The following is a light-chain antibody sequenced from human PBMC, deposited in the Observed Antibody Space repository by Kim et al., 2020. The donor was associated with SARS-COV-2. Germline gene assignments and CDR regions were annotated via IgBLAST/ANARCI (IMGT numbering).Light chain of an antibody. J-gene: IGKJ3*01. CDR3: QQLNSYPPFT. CDR2: AAS. Sequence: FVGDRVTITCRASQGISSYLAWYQQKPGRAPKLLIYAASTLQSGVPSRFSGSGSGTDFTLTISSLQPEDFATYYCQQLNSYPPFTFGPGTKVDIK. CDR1: QGISSY. V-gene: IGKV1-9*01.